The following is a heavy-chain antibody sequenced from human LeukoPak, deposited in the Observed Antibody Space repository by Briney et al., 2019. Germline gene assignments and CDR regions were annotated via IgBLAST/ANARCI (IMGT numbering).Heavy chain of an antibody. D-gene: IGHD6-13*01. J-gene: IGHJ4*02. V-gene: IGHV4-59*01. CDR1: GGSFSGYY. CDR3: ARVTGYVMEDYFDY. Sequence: PSETLSLTCAVYGGSFSGYYWSWIRQPPGRGLEWIGYIYYSGSTNYNPSLKSRVTISVDTSKNQFSLKLSSVTAADTAVYYCARVTGYVMEDYFDYWGQGTLVTVSS. CDR2: IYYSGST.